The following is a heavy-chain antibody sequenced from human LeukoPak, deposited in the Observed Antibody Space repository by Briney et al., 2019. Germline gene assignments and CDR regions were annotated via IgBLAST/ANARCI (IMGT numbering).Heavy chain of an antibody. V-gene: IGHV4-59*01. Sequence: PSETLSLTCTVSGGSISSYYWSWIRQPPGKGLEWIGYIYYSGGTNYNPSLKSRVTISVDTSKNQFSLKLSSVTAADTAVYYCARVRSKYSFLDAFDIWGQGTMVTVSS. CDR2: IYYSGGT. J-gene: IGHJ3*02. D-gene: IGHD5-18*01. CDR1: GGSISSYY. CDR3: ARVRSKYSFLDAFDI.